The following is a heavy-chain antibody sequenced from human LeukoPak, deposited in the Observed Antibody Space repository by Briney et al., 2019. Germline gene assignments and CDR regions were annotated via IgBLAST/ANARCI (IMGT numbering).Heavy chain of an antibody. J-gene: IGHJ4*02. CDR1: GFTFSNAW. Sequence: GGSLRLSCAASGFTFSNAWMSWFRQAPGKGLEWVGRIKSKTDGGTIDYAAPVKGRFTISRDDSKNTLYLQMNSLKTEDTAVYYCTTDRRDWNPRDWGQGTLVTVSS. CDR2: IKSKTDGGTI. V-gene: IGHV3-15*01. D-gene: IGHD1-1*01. CDR3: TTDRRDWNPRD.